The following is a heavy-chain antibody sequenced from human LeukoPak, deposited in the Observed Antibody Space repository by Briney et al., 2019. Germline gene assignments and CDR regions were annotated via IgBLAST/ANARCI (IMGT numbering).Heavy chain of an antibody. Sequence: GGSLRLSCAASGFTFSSYTMSWVRQAPGKGLEWVSTITTSDGNTYYADSVKGRFTVSRDNSKNTLFLQMNSLRAEDTAVYYCAKDGGLWVSAHWGDSWGRGTLSPSPQ. CDR1: GFTFSSYT. V-gene: IGHV3-23*01. CDR2: ITTSDGNT. D-gene: IGHD7-27*01. CDR3: AKDGGLWVSAHWGDS. J-gene: IGHJ4*02.